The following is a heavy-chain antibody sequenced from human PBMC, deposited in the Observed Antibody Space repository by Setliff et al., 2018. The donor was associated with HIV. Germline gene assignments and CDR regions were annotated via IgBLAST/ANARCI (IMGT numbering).Heavy chain of an antibody. J-gene: IGHJ4*02. D-gene: IGHD2-15*01. V-gene: IGHV3-15*01. CDR1: GFTFDNAW. CDR2: IKSKTDGGTI. Sequence: GGSLRLSCTVSGFTFDNAWMAWVRQAPGKGLERVAHIKSKTDGGTINYAAAVEGRFTISRDDSKNTLYLQMNSLKTEDTAVYYCASKGRDLYTLEVPGWGQGTLVTVSS. CDR3: ASKGRDLYTLEVPG.